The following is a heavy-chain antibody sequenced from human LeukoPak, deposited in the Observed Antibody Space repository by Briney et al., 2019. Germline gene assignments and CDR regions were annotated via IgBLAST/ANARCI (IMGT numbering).Heavy chain of an antibody. Sequence: SVKVSCKTSGFTLTGYFSHWVRQAPGQGLEWIGGIIPIFGPNYAQKFQGRATISADLATATAYMELSSLTSEDTSVYYCATGKDRSGYYYSLDYWGQGTLVAVSS. D-gene: IGHD3-22*01. CDR1: GFTLTGYF. J-gene: IGHJ4*02. V-gene: IGHV1-69*13. CDR3: ATGKDRSGYYYSLDY. CDR2: IIPIFGP.